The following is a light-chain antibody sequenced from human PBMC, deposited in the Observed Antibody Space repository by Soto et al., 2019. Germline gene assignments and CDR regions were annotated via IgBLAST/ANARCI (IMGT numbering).Light chain of an antibody. CDR3: QQRSEWPRT. CDR1: QSISSS. J-gene: IGKJ1*01. CDR2: YES. V-gene: IGKV3-11*01. Sequence: EIVLTQSPATLSLSPGERATLSCRASQSISSSLAWYQQKPGQAPRLLIYYESSRATGFPARFSGSGSGTEFSLTIDRLEPEDFAVYYCQQRSEWPRTFGQGTKVEIK.